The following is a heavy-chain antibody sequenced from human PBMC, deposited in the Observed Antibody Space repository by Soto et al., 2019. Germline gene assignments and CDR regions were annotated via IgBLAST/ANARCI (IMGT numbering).Heavy chain of an antibody. J-gene: IGHJ4*02. CDR2: IGSSGAGT. CDR3: ALRKTGSYFDY. Sequence: PGGSLRLSCAGSGFTFSTYAMSWVGQAPGKGLEWVSGIGSSGAGTYYADFVKGRFIISRDNSKNTLHLQMNTLRAEDTAVYYCALRKTGSYFDYWGQGTLATVSS. CDR1: GFTFSTYA. V-gene: IGHV3-23*01. D-gene: IGHD1-26*01.